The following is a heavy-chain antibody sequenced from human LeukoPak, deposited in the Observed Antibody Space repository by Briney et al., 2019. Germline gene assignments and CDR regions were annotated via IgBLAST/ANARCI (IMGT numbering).Heavy chain of an antibody. Sequence: GGSLRLSCAASGFTFSSYWMSWVRQAPGKGLEWVANIKQDGSEKYYVGSVKGRFTISRDNAKNSLYLQMNSLRAEDTAVYYCARTMVRGHYYYYYYGMDVWGQGTTVTVSS. CDR1: GFTFSSYW. D-gene: IGHD3-10*01. V-gene: IGHV3-7*01. CDR3: ARTMVRGHYYYYYYGMDV. J-gene: IGHJ6*02. CDR2: IKQDGSEK.